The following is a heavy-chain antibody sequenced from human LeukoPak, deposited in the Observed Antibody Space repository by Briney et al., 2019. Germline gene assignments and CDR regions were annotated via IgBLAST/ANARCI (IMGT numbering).Heavy chain of an antibody. CDR2: INHSGST. Sequence: SETLSLTCAVYGGSFSGYYWNWIRQPPGKGLEWIGEINHSGSTNYNPSLKSRVTISVDTSKNQFSLKLSSVTAADTAVYYCARGIGYCSSTSCYVDYWGQGTLVTVSS. CDR3: ARGIGYCSSTSCYVDY. J-gene: IGHJ4*02. V-gene: IGHV4-34*01. D-gene: IGHD2-2*01. CDR1: GGSFSGYY.